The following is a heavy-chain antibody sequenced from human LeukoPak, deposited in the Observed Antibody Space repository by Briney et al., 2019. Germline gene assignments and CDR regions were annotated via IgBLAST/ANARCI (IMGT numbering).Heavy chain of an antibody. CDR3: ANPLHLPYCGGDCYSFQH. V-gene: IGHV3-30*02. D-gene: IGHD2-21*02. CDR2: IRYDGSNK. CDR1: GFAFSSYG. J-gene: IGHJ1*01. Sequence: GGSLRLSCAASGFAFSSYGMHWVRQAPGKGLEWVAFIRYDGSNKYYADSVKGRFTISRDNSKNTLYLQMNSLRAEDTAVYYCANPLHLPYCGGDCYSFQHWGQGTLVTVSS.